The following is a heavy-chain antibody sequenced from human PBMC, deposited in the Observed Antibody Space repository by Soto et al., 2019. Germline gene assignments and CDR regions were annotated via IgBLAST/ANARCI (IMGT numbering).Heavy chain of an antibody. CDR3: ARVSLYCTNGVCHFDY. Sequence: GESLKISCKGSGYDFSTYYIGWVRQMPGKGLEWLGLIHPRDSDTRYSPSFQGQVTISVDQSINTAYLQWSSLKASDTATYYCARVSLYCTNGVCHFDYWGQGTLVTVSS. J-gene: IGHJ4*02. D-gene: IGHD2-8*01. CDR2: IHPRDSDT. V-gene: IGHV5-51*01. CDR1: GYDFSTYY.